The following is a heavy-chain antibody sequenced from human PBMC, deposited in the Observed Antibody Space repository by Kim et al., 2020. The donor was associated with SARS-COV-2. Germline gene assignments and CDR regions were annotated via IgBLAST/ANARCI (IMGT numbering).Heavy chain of an antibody. CDR3: ARLTHTMLFFDWFFFD. J-gene: IGHJ4*01. CDR1: GVPITNSSYF. V-gene: IGHV4-39*01. Sequence: SETLSLTCTVSGVPITNSSYFWGWIRQPPGKGLEWIGTVFHSGTTYYNPSLKSRVPLSVDTSSNQFSLMVPSVTAADTAVLYCARLTHTMLFFDWFFFD. D-gene: IGHD3-9*01. CDR2: VFHSGTT.